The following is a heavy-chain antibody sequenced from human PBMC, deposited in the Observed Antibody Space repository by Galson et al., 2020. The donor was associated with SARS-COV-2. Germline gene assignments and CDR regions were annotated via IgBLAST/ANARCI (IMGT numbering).Heavy chain of an antibody. D-gene: IGHD6-19*01. Sequence: NSGGYLRLSCEASGFTFSDYYMSWIRQAPGKGLEWIAYISSSSTTMYYADSVKGRFAVSRDNAKNSLYLQMNSLRVEDTAVYYCAREVTYSNGWYFDYWGQGNLVSVSS. CDR2: ISSSSTTM. CDR3: AREVTYSNGWYFDY. J-gene: IGHJ4*02. V-gene: IGHV3-11*04. CDR1: GFTFSDYY.